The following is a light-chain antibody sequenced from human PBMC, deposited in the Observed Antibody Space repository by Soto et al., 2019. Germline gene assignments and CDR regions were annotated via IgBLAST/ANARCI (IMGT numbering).Light chain of an antibody. Sequence: EIVGTQSPSTLSLSPGERATLACRASLSINSFFAWYQQNPGQAPRLLIYAASNRATGIQARFSGRASGTDFTLIPSSQEADDDAVCYCPPRINWHTFGHGATLAIK. CDR1: LSINSF. CDR2: AAS. V-gene: IGKV3-11*01. J-gene: IGKJ2*01. CDR3: PPRINWHT.